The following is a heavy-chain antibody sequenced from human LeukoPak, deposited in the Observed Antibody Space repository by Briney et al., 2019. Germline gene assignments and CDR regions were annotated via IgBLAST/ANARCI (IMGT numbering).Heavy chain of an antibody. J-gene: IGHJ6*03. CDR1: GYTFTSYD. V-gene: IGHV1-8*01. CDR3: ARGLVAARPRCPACYYMDD. CDR2: MNPNSGNT. D-gene: IGHD6-6*01. Sequence: GASVTVSCKASGYTFTSYDINWVRQAPGQGLEWMGWMNPNSGNTGYAQKFQGRVTMTRNTSISTAYMELSSLRSEDTAVYYCARGLVAARPRCPACYYMDDWGKGTTVTVSS.